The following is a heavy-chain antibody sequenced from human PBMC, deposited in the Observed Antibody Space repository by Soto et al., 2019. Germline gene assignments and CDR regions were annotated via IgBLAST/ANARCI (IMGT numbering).Heavy chain of an antibody. Sequence: GGSLRLSSAASGFHFSGYGIHWVRQATGKGLEWVAVTRHDGSNTYYADSVRGRFTISRDNSNKMLYLQMNSLRAEDTAVYYCARDGVGTTTYFGYFDYWGQGTLVTVS. CDR2: TRHDGSNT. CDR1: GFHFSGYG. D-gene: IGHD1-26*01. J-gene: IGHJ4*02. V-gene: IGHV3-33*01. CDR3: ARDGVGTTTYFGYFDY.